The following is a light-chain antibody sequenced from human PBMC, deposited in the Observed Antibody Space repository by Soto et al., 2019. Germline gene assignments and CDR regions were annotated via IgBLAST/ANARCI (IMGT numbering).Light chain of an antibody. J-gene: IGLJ1*01. V-gene: IGLV2-11*01. Sequence: QSALTQPRSVSGSPGQSVTISCTGTSSDVGGYNYVSWYQQHPGKAPKLMIYDVNKRPSGVPDRFSASKSGNTASLTISGLQAEDEADYYCCSYAGSYVFGTGTKLTVL. CDR2: DVN. CDR1: SSDVGGYNY. CDR3: CSYAGSYV.